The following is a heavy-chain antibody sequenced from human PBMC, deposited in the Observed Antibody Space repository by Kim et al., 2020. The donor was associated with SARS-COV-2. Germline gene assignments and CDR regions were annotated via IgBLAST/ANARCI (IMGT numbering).Heavy chain of an antibody. V-gene: IGHV3-13*01. D-gene: IGHD3-16*01. J-gene: IGHJ4*02. CDR3: ARGGRTGRLWGFDY. CDR1: GFTFSNYD. CDR2: IGTAGDT. Sequence: GGSLRLSCTASGFTFSNYDMHWVRQVTGKGLEWVSGIGTAGDTYYPDSVKGRFTISRENANNSLSLQMNSLRAGDTAVYYCARGGRTGRLWGFDYWGQGTLVTVSS.